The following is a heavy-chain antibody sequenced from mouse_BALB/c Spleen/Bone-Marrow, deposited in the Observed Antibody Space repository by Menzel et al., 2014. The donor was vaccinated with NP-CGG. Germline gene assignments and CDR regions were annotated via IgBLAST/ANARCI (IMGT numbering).Heavy chain of an antibody. D-gene: IGHD3-1*01. CDR1: GFTFSSYT. Sequence: EVQREESGGGLVQPGGSLKLSCAASGFTFSSYTVSWVRQTPEKRLEWVAYISNGGGSTYYTDTVKGRFTISRDNAKNTLYLQMSSLKSEDTAMYYCARQVGLRWAIDYWGQGTSLTVSS. V-gene: IGHV5-12-2*01. J-gene: IGHJ4*01. CDR2: ISNGGGST. CDR3: ARQVGLRWAIDY.